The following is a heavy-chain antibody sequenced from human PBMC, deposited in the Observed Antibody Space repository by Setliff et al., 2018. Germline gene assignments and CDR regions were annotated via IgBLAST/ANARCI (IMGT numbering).Heavy chain of an antibody. Sequence: SVKVSCKASGGTSSSYAISWVRQAPGQGLEWMGGIIPILGIANYAQKFQGRVTITADESTSTAYMELSSLRSEDTAVYYCASRDYVWGSYRPTTYNYWGQGTLVTV. J-gene: IGHJ4*02. CDR3: ASRDYVWGSYRPTTYNY. CDR2: IIPILGIA. CDR1: GGTSSSYA. D-gene: IGHD3-16*02. V-gene: IGHV1-69*10.